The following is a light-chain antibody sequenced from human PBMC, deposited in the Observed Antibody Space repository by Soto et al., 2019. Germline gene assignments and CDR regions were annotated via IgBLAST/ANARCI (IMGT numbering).Light chain of an antibody. CDR1: QSISSW. CDR2: DAS. CDR3: QQYNSYSGT. J-gene: IGKJ1*01. Sequence: DIQMTQSPSTLSASVGDRVTITCRASQSISSWLAWYHQKPGKAPKLLIYDASSFESGVPSRFSGSGSGTEFTLTISSLQPDDFATYYCQQYNSYSGTFGQGTQVEIK. V-gene: IGKV1-5*01.